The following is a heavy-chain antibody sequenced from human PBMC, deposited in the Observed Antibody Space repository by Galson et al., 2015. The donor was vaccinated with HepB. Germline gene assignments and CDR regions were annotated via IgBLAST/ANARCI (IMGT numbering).Heavy chain of an antibody. J-gene: IGHJ6*03. CDR3: ARGPHNYGGNIMRYYYYMDV. V-gene: IGHV3-13*01. CDR2: IGTAGDT. CDR1: GFTFSSYD. Sequence: SLRLSCAASGFTFSSYDMHWVRQATGKGLEWVSAIGTAGDTYYPGSVKGRFTISRKNAKNSLYLQMNSLRAGDTAVYYCARGPHNYGGNIMRYYYYMDVWGKGTTVTVSS. D-gene: IGHD4-23*01.